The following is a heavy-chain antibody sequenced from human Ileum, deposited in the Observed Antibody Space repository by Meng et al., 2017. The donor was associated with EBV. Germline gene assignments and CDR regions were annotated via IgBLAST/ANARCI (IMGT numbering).Heavy chain of an antibody. V-gene: IGHV4-34*01. CDR2: SNYAGST. Sequence: QVQLQKWGGGLVKSSETLSLTGAVYGGSFSGYYWTWIRQAPGRGLEWIGESNYAGSTNYNPSLKSRVTISVDTSKKQFSLNLTSVTAADTAVYYCARVMRRVNYNSGWYAKFWGQGNLVTVSS. D-gene: IGHD6-19*01. J-gene: IGHJ4*02. CDR3: ARVMRRVNYNSGWYAKF. CDR1: GGSFSGYY.